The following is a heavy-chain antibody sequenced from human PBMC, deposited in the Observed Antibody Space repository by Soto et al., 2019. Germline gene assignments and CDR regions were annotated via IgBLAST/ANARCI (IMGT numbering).Heavy chain of an antibody. J-gene: IGHJ6*02. CDR3: AKNGQPPYYYYGLDV. V-gene: IGHV1-18*01. D-gene: IGHD2-8*01. CDR2: ISGYNGDT. CDR1: GYTFTRYG. Sequence: ASVKVSCKASGYTFTRYGISWVRQAPGQGLEWMGWISGYNGDTNYAREFQGRVSMTIDTSTTTAYMELRSLTSGDTAVYYCAKNGQPPYYYYGLDVWG.